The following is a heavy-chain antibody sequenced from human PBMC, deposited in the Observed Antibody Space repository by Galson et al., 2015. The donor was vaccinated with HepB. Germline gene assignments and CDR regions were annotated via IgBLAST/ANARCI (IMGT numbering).Heavy chain of an antibody. J-gene: IGHJ6*03. CDR3: AREGYSSTWTSNHYYYNMDV. CDR1: GFTFSSYS. CDR2: IKEDGSDK. D-gene: IGHD5-18*01. V-gene: IGHV3-7*01. Sequence: SLRLSCAASGFTFSSYSMTWVRQAPGKGLEWVANIKEDGSDKYYADSVKGRFTISRDNSKNSLYLQMNNLRAEDTAVYYCAREGYSSTWTSNHYYYNMDVWGKGTTVTVSS.